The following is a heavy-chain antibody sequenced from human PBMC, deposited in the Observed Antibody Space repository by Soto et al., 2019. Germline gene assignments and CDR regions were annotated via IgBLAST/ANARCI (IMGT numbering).Heavy chain of an antibody. J-gene: IGHJ6*02. Sequence: SETLSLTCTVSGDSITSGGYYWGWIRQPPGKGLEWIGSIYYSGNTFYNPSLKSRVTISRDTSRNQFSLRLSSVTAADTAVYYCVSRLGYGYAMDVWGQGTTVTVSS. D-gene: IGHD5-12*01. CDR3: VSRLGYGYAMDV. CDR2: IYYSGNT. V-gene: IGHV4-39*01. CDR1: GDSITSGGYY.